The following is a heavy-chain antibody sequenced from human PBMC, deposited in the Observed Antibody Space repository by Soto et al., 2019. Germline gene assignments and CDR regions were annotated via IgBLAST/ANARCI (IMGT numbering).Heavy chain of an antibody. D-gene: IGHD3-10*01. V-gene: IGHV3-33*01. Sequence: PGGSLRLSCAASGFTFSSYGMHWVRQAPGKGLEWVAVIWYDGSNKYYADSVKGRFTISRDNAKNSLYLQMNSLRAEDTAVYYCARDPPSYYNERVAHAFDIWGQGTMVTVSS. J-gene: IGHJ3*02. CDR2: IWYDGSNK. CDR3: ARDPPSYYNERVAHAFDI. CDR1: GFTFSSYG.